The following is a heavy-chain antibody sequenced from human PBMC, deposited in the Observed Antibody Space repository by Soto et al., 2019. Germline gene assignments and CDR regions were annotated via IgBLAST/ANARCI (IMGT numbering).Heavy chain of an antibody. Sequence: PGGSLRLSCTASGFTFGDYAMSWFRQAPGKGLEWVGFIRSKAYGGTTEYAASVKGRFTISRDDSKSIAYLQMNSLKTEDTAVYYCTRDGSQPLNTLYYFDYWGQGTLVTVSS. CDR1: GFTFGDYA. CDR3: TRDGSQPLNTLYYFDY. V-gene: IGHV3-49*03. D-gene: IGHD2-2*02. J-gene: IGHJ4*02. CDR2: IRSKAYGGTT.